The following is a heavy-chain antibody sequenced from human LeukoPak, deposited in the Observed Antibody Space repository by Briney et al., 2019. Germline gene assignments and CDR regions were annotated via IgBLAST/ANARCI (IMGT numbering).Heavy chain of an antibody. V-gene: IGHV1-2*02. CDR2: INPNSGGT. CDR3: ARVQYDSSGYLTYYYYGMDV. CDR1: GYTFTGYY. J-gene: IGHJ6*02. Sequence: GASVKVSCKASGYTFTGYYMHWMRQAPGQGLEWMGWINPNSGGTNYAQKFQGRVTMTRDTSISTAYMELSRLRSDDTAVYYCARVQYDSSGYLTYYYYGMDVWGQGTTVTVSS. D-gene: IGHD3-22*01.